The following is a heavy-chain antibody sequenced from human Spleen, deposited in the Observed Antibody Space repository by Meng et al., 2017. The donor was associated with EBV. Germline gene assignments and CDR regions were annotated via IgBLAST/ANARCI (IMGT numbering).Heavy chain of an antibody. D-gene: IGHD2-21*01. J-gene: IGHJ4*02. CDR1: GYSFISYG. CDR3: ARGGVRGYCDGGDCFTDY. Sequence: HVQLVLSGAEVKRPGASVKVSCKASGYSFISYGITWVRQAPGRGLEWMGWISPLDGITNYAQKFQGRVTMTTDTSTRTAYMELRTLRSDDTAVYHCARGGVRGYCDGGDCFTDYWGQGTLVTVSS. V-gene: IGHV1-18*01. CDR2: ISPLDGIT.